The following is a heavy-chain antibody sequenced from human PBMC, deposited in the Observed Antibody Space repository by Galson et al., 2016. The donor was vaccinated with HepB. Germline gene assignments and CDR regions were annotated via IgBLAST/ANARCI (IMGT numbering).Heavy chain of an antibody. J-gene: IGHJ4*02. CDR1: GFTFSNYG. CDR3: ARDPLPSAVVTVTFDY. CDR2: ISSPSSTI. D-gene: IGHD2-21*02. V-gene: IGHV3-48*02. Sequence: SLRLSCAGSGFTFSNYGINWVRQAPGKGLEWVSYISSPSSTIYYADSVKGRFTISRDNAKNSLYLQMNSLRDEDTAVYYCARDPLPSAVVTVTFDYWGQGTLVTVSS.